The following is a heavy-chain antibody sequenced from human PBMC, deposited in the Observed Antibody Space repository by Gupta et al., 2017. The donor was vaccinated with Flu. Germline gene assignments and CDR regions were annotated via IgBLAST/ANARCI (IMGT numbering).Heavy chain of an antibody. J-gene: IGHJ3*02. V-gene: IGHV3-7*01. Sequence: DSVRGRFTISRDNAKNSLYLQMNNLRAEDTAVYYCARDPYYSNGYGAFDIWGQGTMVTVSS. CDR3: ARDPYYSNGYGAFDI. D-gene: IGHD3-22*01.